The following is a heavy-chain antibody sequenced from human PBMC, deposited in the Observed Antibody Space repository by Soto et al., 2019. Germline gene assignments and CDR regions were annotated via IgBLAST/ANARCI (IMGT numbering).Heavy chain of an antibody. CDR3: ARGRYGNY. D-gene: IGHD1-1*01. V-gene: IGHV1-18*01. CDR2: ISAHNGNT. J-gene: IGHJ4*02. Sequence: QVHLVQSGAEVKKPGASVKVSCKGSGYAFTTYGITWVRQAPGQGLEWMGWISAHNGNTNYAQKLQGRVTVTRDTSTSTAYMELRSLRSDDTAVYYCARGRYGNYWGQGALVTVSS. CDR1: GYAFTTYG.